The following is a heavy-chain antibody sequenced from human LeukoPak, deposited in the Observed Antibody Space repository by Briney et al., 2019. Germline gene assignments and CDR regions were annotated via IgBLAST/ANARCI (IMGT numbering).Heavy chain of an antibody. CDR1: GGSISSYF. Sequence: PSETLSLTCTVSGGSISSYFWSWIRQPPGKGLEWIGYIYYSGSTNYNPSLKSRVTISLDTSKNQFSLKLNSVTAADTAVYYCASHYGSGSFYSPFDYWGQGTLVTVSS. D-gene: IGHD3-10*01. CDR2: IYYSGST. CDR3: ASHYGSGSFYSPFDY. J-gene: IGHJ4*02. V-gene: IGHV4-59*01.